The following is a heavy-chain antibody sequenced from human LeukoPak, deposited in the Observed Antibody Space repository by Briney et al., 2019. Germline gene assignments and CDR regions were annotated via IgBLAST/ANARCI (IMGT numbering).Heavy chain of an antibody. CDR1: GFTFSSYE. V-gene: IGHV3-48*03. CDR2: ISSSGSTI. Sequence: GGSLRLSCAASGFTFSSYEMNWVRRAPGKGLEWVSYISSSGSTIYYADSVKGRFTISRDNAKNSLYLQMNSLRAEDTAVYYRARGANILTGYPYYFDYWGQGTLVTVSS. CDR3: ARGANILTGYPYYFDY. J-gene: IGHJ4*02. D-gene: IGHD3-9*01.